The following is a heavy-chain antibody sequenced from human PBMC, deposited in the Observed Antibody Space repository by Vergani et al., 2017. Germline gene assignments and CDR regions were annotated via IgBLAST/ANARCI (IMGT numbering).Heavy chain of an antibody. CDR3: AREFGTTGTGAFDI. CDR2: IIPIFGTA. Sequence: QVQLVQSGAEVKKPGSSVKVSCKAFGGTFSNYAVRWVRQAPGQGLEWMGGIIPIFGTAKYAQKFQGRVTITADKATSTAYMELSSLRSEDTAVYYCAREFGTTGTGAFDIWGQGTMVIVSS. J-gene: IGHJ3*02. CDR1: GGTFSNYA. V-gene: IGHV1-69*06. D-gene: IGHD1-1*01.